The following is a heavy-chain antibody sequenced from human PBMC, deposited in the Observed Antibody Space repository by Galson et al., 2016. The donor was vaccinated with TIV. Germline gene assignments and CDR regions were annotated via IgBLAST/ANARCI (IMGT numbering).Heavy chain of an antibody. J-gene: IGHJ4*02. Sequence: SLRLSCAASGFTFSSHAITWVRQAPGKGLEWISAISGGGGSTYHTDSVQGRFTISRDNSKNTVFLQMNSLRAEDTAVYYCAKIDSSGYNYGGRFVYWGKGTLVTVSS. CDR3: AKIDSSGYNYGGRFVY. D-gene: IGHD3-22*01. CDR2: ISGGGGST. V-gene: IGHV3-23*01. CDR1: GFTFSSHA.